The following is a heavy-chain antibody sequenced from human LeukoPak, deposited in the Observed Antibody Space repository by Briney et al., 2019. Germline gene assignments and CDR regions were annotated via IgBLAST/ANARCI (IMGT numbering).Heavy chain of an antibody. CDR2: ISDSGGST. V-gene: IGHV3-23*01. D-gene: IGHD2-2*01. J-gene: IGHJ6*03. Sequence: GGSLRLSCAASGLTFSTFAMSWVRQAPGKGLEWVSTISDSGGSTYHADSVKGRFIISRDNSKNTLYLQMSSLRVEDTAVYYCAKRVSNCSNTFYCYQYYYMDVWGKGTTVTVSS. CDR1: GLTFSTFA. CDR3: AKRVSNCSNTFYCYQYYYMDV.